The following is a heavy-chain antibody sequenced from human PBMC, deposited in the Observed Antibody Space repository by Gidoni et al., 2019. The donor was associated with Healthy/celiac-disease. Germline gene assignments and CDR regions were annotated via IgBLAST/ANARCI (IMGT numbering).Heavy chain of an antibody. CDR3: ARVSGRDGYNLCWYFDL. D-gene: IGHD5-12*01. J-gene: IGHJ2*01. V-gene: IGHV4-61*02. CDR2: IYTSGST. Sequence: QVQLQESGPGLVKPSQTLSLTCTVSGGSISSGSYYWSWIRQPAGKGLEWIGRIYTSGSTNYNPSLKSRVTISVDTSKNQFSLKLSSVTAADTAVYYCARVSGRDGYNLCWYFDLWGRGTLVTVSS. CDR1: GGSISSGSYY.